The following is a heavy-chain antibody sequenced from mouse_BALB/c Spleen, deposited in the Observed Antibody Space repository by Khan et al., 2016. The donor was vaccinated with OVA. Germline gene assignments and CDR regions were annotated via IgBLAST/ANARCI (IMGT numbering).Heavy chain of an antibody. CDR2: INPSNGYT. CDR1: GYTFTSYT. CDR3: VRDGAYHRNDGWFAY. D-gene: IGHD2-14*01. Sequence: QVRLQQSGAELARPGASVKMSCKASGYTFTSYTIHWIKKRPGQGLEWIGYINPSNGYTNYHQKFKDKATLTTDKSSTTAYLQLSSLTSDDSAVYNCVRDGAYHRNDGWFAYWGQGTLVTVAA. J-gene: IGHJ3*01. V-gene: IGHV1-4*01.